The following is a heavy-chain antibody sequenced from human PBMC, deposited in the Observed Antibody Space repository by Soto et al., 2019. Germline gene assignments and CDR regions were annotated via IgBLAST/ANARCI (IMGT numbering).Heavy chain of an antibody. Sequence: ASVKVSCKASGYTFTSYDINWVRQATGQGLEWMGWMNPNSGNTGYAQKLQGRVTMTRNTSISTAYMELSSLRSEDTAVYYCARKLWFGEFPGFGFDPWGQGTLVTVSS. CDR1: GYTFTSYD. CDR3: ARKLWFGEFPGFGFDP. V-gene: IGHV1-8*01. D-gene: IGHD3-10*01. J-gene: IGHJ5*02. CDR2: MNPNSGNT.